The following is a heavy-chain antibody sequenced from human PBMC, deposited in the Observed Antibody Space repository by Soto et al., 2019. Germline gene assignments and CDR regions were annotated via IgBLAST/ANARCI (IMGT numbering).Heavy chain of an antibody. Sequence: PGGSLRLSCAASGFTLRSHGMHWFRQALGKGLEWVAVVSYDSSNIYYADSVKGRFTISRDNSKSTLYLQMNALRVEDTAIYYCAKSRQLLFRDQWLADDHWGQGTLVTVSS. J-gene: IGHJ4*02. V-gene: IGHV3-30*18. D-gene: IGHD6-19*01. CDR3: AKSRQLLFRDQWLADDH. CDR1: GFTLRSHG. CDR2: VSYDSSNI.